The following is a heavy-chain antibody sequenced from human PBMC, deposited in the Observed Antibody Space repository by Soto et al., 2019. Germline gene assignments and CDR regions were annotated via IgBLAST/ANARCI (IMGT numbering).Heavy chain of an antibody. CDR1: GGSISSYY. V-gene: IGHV4-59*08. D-gene: IGHD2-15*01. CDR3: AAWVVAANNWFDP. J-gene: IGHJ5*02. Sequence: SETLSLTCTVSGGSISSYYWSWIRQPPGKGLEWIGYIYYSGSTNYNPSLKSRVTISVDTSKNQFSLKLSSVTAADTAVYYCAAWVVAANNWFDPWGQGTLVTVSS. CDR2: IYYSGST.